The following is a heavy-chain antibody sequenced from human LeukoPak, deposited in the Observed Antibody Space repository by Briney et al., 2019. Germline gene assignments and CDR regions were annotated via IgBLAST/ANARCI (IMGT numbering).Heavy chain of an antibody. CDR2: ISGSGGRT. CDR3: ARGFSEDYGDYFDY. J-gene: IGHJ4*02. CDR1: GFTFSTYA. Sequence: GGSLRLSCAASGFTFSTYAMSWVRQAPGKGLEWVSAISGSGGRTYYADSVKGRFTISRDNSKNTLYLQMNSLRAEDTAVHYCARGFSEDYGDYFDYWGQGTLVTVSS. V-gene: IGHV3-23*01. D-gene: IGHD4-17*01.